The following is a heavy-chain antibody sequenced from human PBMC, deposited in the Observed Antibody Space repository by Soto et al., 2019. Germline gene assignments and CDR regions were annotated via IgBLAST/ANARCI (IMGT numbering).Heavy chain of an antibody. V-gene: IGHV3-30-3*01. CDR2: ISYDGSNK. CDR3: ARCTWELLYYFDY. J-gene: IGHJ4*02. Sequence: QVQLVESGGGVVQPGRSLRLSCAASGFTFSSYAMHWVRKAPGQGLEWVAVISYDGSNKYYADSVKGRFTISRDNSKNTLYLQMNSLRAEDTAVYYCARCTWELLYYFDYWGQGTLVTVSS. D-gene: IGHD1-26*01. CDR1: GFTFSSYA.